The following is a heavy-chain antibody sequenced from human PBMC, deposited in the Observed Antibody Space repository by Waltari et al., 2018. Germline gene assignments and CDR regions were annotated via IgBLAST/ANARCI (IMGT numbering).Heavy chain of an antibody. CDR3: ARRPCDISTGGFDY. Sequence: QVQLQESGPGLVNPSETLSLSCTVAGDSISLKSYYWGWIRQPPGKGLEWIGSFYYGGTNYNPSLKSRVTISADTSKNRFSLKLNSVTATDTAVYYCARRPCDISTGGFDYWGQGILVTVSA. J-gene: IGHJ4*02. D-gene: IGHD3-9*01. V-gene: IGHV4-39*02. CDR1: GDSISLKSYY. CDR2: FYYGGT.